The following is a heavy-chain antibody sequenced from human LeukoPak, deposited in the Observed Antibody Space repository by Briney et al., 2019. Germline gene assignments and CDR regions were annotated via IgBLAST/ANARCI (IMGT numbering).Heavy chain of an antibody. Sequence: SKTLSLTCAISGDSVSSNSVTWNWIWQSPSRGLEWLGRTYYRSTWYNDYAVSVRGRITDNPDTSKNQFSLHLNSVTPEDTAVYYCARRLTQYDCFDPWGQGILVTVSS. D-gene: IGHD2-2*01. V-gene: IGHV6-1*01. CDR3: ARRLTQYDCFDP. J-gene: IGHJ5*02. CDR1: GDSVSSNSVT. CDR2: TYYRSTWYN.